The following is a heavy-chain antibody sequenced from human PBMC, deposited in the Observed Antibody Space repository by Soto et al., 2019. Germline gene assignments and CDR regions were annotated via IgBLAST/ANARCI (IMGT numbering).Heavy chain of an antibody. J-gene: IGHJ6*02. CDR3: ARDLGYCSGGSCFFYYYGMDV. CDR1: GFTFSSYS. CDR2: ISSSSSYI. Sequence: GGSLRLSCAASGFTFSSYSMNWVRQAPGKGLEWVSSISSSSSYIYYADSVKGRFTISRDNAKNSLYLQMNSLRAEDTAVYYCARDLGYCSGGSCFFYYYGMDVWGQGTTVTVSS. V-gene: IGHV3-21*01. D-gene: IGHD2-15*01.